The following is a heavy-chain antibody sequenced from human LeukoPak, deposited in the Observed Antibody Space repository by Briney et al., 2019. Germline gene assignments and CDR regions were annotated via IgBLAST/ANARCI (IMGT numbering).Heavy chain of an antibody. D-gene: IGHD2-15*01. CDR1: GFTLSSYA. CDR2: ISGSGGST. V-gene: IGHV3-23*01. CDR3: AKGRGGYFDY. J-gene: IGHJ4*02. Sequence: GGSLRLSCAASGFTLSSYAMSWVREARGRGLEGVSAISGSGGSTYYADSVKGRLTISRDNSKNTLYLQMNSLRAEDTAVYYCAKGRGGYFDYWGQGTLVTVSS.